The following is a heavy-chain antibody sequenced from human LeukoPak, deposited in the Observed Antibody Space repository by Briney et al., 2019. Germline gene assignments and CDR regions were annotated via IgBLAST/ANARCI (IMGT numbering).Heavy chain of an antibody. CDR3: AREVVSLGELSLPDY. D-gene: IGHD3-16*02. V-gene: IGHV3-33*01. CDR2: IWYDGSNK. Sequence: GGSLRLSCAASGFTFSSYGMHWIRQAPGKGLEWVAVIWYDGSNKYYADSVKGRFTISRDNSKNTPYLQMNSLRAEDTAVYYCAREVVSLGELSLPDYWGQGTLVTVSS. CDR1: GFTFSSYG. J-gene: IGHJ4*02.